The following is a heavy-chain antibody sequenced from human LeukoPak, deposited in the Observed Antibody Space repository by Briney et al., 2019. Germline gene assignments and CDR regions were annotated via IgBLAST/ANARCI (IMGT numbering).Heavy chain of an antibody. Sequence: ASMKVSCKSSGFTFTDYYIHWVRQAPGQGLEWMGYIGPHSSATSSPQEFQGRVTMTRDTSMSTAYMELTRLTSDDTAVYHCAREGNGLLSKDFDYWGQGTLVTVSS. CDR3: AREGNGLLSKDFDY. J-gene: IGHJ4*02. D-gene: IGHD2/OR15-2a*01. CDR2: IGPHSSAT. CDR1: GFTFTDYY. V-gene: IGHV1-2*02.